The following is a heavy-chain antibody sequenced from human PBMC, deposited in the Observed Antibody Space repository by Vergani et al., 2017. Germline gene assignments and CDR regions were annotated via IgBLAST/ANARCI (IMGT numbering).Heavy chain of an antibody. CDR3: ARDHRDYNNYPGTFDI. V-gene: IGHV3-11*01. J-gene: IGHJ3*02. Sequence: QVQLVESGGGLVKPGGSLRLSCAASGFSFSDHYMTWIRQAPGKGLEWVSYISNRGNTIEYADSVKGRFSISRDKSKSSLFLQMDSLRAEDTAVYYCARDHRDYNNYPGTFDIWGQGSMVTGSS. D-gene: IGHD5-24*01. CDR2: ISNRGNTI. CDR1: GFSFSDHY.